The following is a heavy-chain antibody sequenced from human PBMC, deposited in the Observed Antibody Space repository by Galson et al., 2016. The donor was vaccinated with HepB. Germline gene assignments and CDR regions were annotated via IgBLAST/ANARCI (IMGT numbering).Heavy chain of an antibody. D-gene: IGHD2-8*01. CDR3: ARDPLYVTGCLDY. CDR2: ISTSGSAI. J-gene: IGHJ4*02. V-gene: IGHV3-48*04. CDR1: GFTFSRYS. Sequence: SLRLSCAASGFTFSRYSMNWVRQAPGKGLEWISYISTSGSAITYADSVKGRFTISRDNAKNSLYLQMNSLRGEDTAVYYCARDPLYVTGCLDYWGQGTLVTVSS.